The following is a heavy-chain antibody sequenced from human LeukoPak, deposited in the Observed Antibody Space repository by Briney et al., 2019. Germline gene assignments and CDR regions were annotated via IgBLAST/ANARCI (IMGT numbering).Heavy chain of an antibody. V-gene: IGHV4-30-2*01. CDR3: ARRGRYSSSWNWFDP. CDR1: GGSISSGGYS. Sequence: SETLSLTCAVSGGSISSGGYSWSWIRQPPGKGLEWIGYIYHSGSTYYNPSLKSRVTISVDTSKNQFSLKLSSVTAADTAVYYCARRGRYSSSWNWFDPWGQGTLVTVSS. D-gene: IGHD6-13*01. CDR2: IYHSGST. J-gene: IGHJ5*02.